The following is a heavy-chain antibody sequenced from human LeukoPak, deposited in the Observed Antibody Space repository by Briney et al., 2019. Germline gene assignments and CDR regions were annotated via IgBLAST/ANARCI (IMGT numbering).Heavy chain of an antibody. V-gene: IGHV1-2*02. Sequence: GASVKVSCKASGYTVTGYYMHWVRQAPGQGLEWMGWLNPNSGGTNYAQKFQGRVTMTRDTSISTAYMELSRLRSDDTAVYYCARDRGIRDVVVVAATLTNWGHGTLVTVSS. J-gene: IGHJ4*01. CDR3: ARDRGIRDVVVVAATLTN. CDR2: LNPNSGGT. CDR1: GYTVTGYY. D-gene: IGHD2-15*01.